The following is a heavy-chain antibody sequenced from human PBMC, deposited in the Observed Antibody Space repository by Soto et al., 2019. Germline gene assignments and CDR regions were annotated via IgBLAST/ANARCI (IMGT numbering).Heavy chain of an antibody. J-gene: IGHJ6*03. V-gene: IGHV3-23*01. CDR2: ISGSGGST. D-gene: IGHD2-15*01. Sequence: GGSLRLSCAASGFTFSSFAMSWVRQAPGKGLEWVSTISGSGGSTYYADSVKGRFTISRDDSKNTVYLQMNSLRAEDTAVYHCAKASASGGYCSGVICNSYYYYMDVWGKGTTVTVSS. CDR1: GFTFSSFA. CDR3: AKASASGGYCSGVICNSYYYYMDV.